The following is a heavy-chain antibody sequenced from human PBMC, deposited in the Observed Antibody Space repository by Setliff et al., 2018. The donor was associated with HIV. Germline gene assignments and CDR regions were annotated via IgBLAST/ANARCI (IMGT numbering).Heavy chain of an antibody. CDR3: ARDPRSGWYLGFFDY. Sequence: LSLTCAVSGGSVSSPSYYWGWIRQAPGKGLEWISYISSSGSTTYYADSVKGRFTISRDNTKNSLYLQMNSLRAEDTAVYYCARDPRSGWYLGFFDYWGQGTLVTVSS. D-gene: IGHD6-19*01. J-gene: IGHJ4*02. CDR2: ISSSGSTT. V-gene: IGHV3-11*04. CDR1: GGSVSSPSYY.